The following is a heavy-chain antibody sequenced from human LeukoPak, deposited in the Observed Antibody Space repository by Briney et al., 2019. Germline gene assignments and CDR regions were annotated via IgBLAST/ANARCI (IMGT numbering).Heavy chain of an antibody. CDR1: GYTFTGYY. CDR2: INPNSGGT. Sequence: ASVKVSCKASGYTFTGYYILWVRQAPGQGLEWMGWINPNSGGTNYAQNFQGRVTMTRDTSISTAYMELSRLRSDDTAVYYCATDDYALSYGDWGQGTLVTVSS. J-gene: IGHJ4*02. D-gene: IGHD4-17*01. V-gene: IGHV1-2*02. CDR3: ATDDYALSYGD.